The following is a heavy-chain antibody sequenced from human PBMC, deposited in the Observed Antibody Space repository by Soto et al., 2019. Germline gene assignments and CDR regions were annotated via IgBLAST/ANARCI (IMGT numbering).Heavy chain of an antibody. V-gene: IGHV3-33*01. CDR1: GFNFGGYG. CDR2: TRHDGSKT. CDR3: VRDGVGATTYFGYFDY. D-gene: IGHD1-26*01. Sequence: QVQLVESGGGVVQPGRSLRLSCAASGFNFGGYGMHWVRQAPGKGLEWVAITRHDGSKTYYADSVRGRFTISRDNSKNTLYLQMNSLTVEDMAVYYCVRDGVGATTYFGYFDYWGQGTLITVSS. J-gene: IGHJ4*02.